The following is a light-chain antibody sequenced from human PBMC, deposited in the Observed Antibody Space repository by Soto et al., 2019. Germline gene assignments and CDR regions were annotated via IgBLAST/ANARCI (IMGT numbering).Light chain of an antibody. CDR3: TSYTTSSTLAV. CDR2: EVS. Sequence: QSALTQPASVAGSPGQSITISCTGTISDIGGYNYVSWYQQHPGKAPKLMIYEVSNRPSGVSSRFSGSKSGNTASLTISGLKAEDEDDYYCTSYTTSSTLAVFGGGTKLTVL. CDR1: ISDIGGYNY. V-gene: IGLV2-14*01. J-gene: IGLJ3*02.